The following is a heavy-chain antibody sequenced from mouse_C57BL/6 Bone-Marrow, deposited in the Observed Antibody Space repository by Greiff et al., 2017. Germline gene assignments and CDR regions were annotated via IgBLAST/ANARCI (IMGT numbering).Heavy chain of an antibody. CDR3: DRKGYDYDREDYLDD. CDR1: GLSLTSYA. V-gene: IGHV2-9-1*01. Sequence: QVQLTESGPGLVAPSQSLSITCTVSGLSLTSYAISWVRQPPGTGLEWLGVIWTGGGTNYNSALKSRLSISKDNAKSQVFIKMNRLQTEDTGRYYCDRKGYDYDREDYLDDWGQGTTLTVSS. CDR2: IWTGGGT. D-gene: IGHD2-4*01. J-gene: IGHJ2*01.